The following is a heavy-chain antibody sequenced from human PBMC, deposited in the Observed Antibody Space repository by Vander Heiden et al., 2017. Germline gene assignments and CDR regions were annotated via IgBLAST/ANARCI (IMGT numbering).Heavy chain of an antibody. J-gene: IGHJ6*02. Sequence: EVQLVESGGGLVKPGGSLRPSCAASGFTFSSFRMNGVRQGPGKGLKWFSSISRSSSYIYYADSVKGRFTISRDNAKNSLYLQMNSLRAEDTAVYYCASGGGAYYYYGMDVWGQGTTVTVSS. D-gene: IGHD1-26*01. CDR1: GFTFSSFR. CDR3: ASGGGAYYYYGMDV. CDR2: ISRSSSYI. V-gene: IGHV3-21*01.